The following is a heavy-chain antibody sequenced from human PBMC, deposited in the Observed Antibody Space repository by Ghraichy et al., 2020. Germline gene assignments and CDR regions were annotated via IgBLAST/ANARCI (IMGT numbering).Heavy chain of an antibody. Sequence: GGSLRLSCAASGFTFSSYGMHWVRQAPGKGLEWVAVISYDGSNKYYADSVKGRFTISRDNSKNTLYLQINSLRAEDTAVYYCAKGLYYDFWSGYLEKNSFDYWGQGTLVTVSS. V-gene: IGHV3-30*18. J-gene: IGHJ4*02. CDR2: ISYDGSNK. CDR3: AKGLYYDFWSGYLEKNSFDY. CDR1: GFTFSSYG. D-gene: IGHD3-3*01.